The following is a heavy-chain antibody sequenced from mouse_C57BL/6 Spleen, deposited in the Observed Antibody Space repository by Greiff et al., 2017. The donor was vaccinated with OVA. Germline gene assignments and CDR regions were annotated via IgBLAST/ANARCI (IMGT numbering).Heavy chain of an antibody. CDR3: ARGCSRPDYAMDY. CDR1: GYSFTDYN. V-gene: IGHV1-39*01. D-gene: IGHD1-1*01. Sequence: VQLQQSGPELVKPGASVKISCKASGYSFTDYNMNWVKQSTGKSLEWIGVINPNYGTTSYNEKFKGKVTLTVDNSSSTAYMQLNSLTSEDSAVDDGARGCSRPDYAMDYWGQGTSVTVSS. J-gene: IGHJ4*01. CDR2: INPNYGTT.